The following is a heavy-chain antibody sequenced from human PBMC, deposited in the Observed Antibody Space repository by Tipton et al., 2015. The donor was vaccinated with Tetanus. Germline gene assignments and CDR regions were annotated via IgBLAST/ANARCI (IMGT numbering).Heavy chain of an antibody. V-gene: IGHV4-31*03. CDR1: GDSITSAGYY. CDR3: ARRFYDSSGYSFDI. Sequence: LRLSCTVSGDSITSAGYYWTWIRQHPGKGLEWIGRIYISGSTNYNPSLKSRVTISVDTSKNQFSLKLSSVTAADTAVYYCARRFYDSSGYSFDIWGQGTMVTASS. CDR2: IYISGST. J-gene: IGHJ3*02. D-gene: IGHD3-22*01.